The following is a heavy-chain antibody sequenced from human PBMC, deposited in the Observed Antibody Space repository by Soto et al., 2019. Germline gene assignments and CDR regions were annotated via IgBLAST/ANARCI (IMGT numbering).Heavy chain of an antibody. D-gene: IGHD3-22*01. Sequence: SETLSRTCTVSCGSISSYYWSCIRQPPWEGLEWVVYIYYSGSTNYNPSLKSRVTISVDTSKNQFSLKLSSVTAADTAVYYCASAGIVGSEVSTWFDPWGQGTMVTLSS. J-gene: IGHJ5*02. V-gene: IGHV4-59*01. CDR2: IYYSGST. CDR3: ASAGIVGSEVSTWFDP. CDR1: CGSISSYY.